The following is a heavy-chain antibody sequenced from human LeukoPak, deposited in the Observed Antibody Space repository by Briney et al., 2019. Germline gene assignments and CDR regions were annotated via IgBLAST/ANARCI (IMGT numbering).Heavy chain of an antibody. D-gene: IGHD3-3*01. J-gene: IGHJ5*02. V-gene: IGHV3-23*01. CDR1: GFTFSSYA. Sequence: GSLRLSCAASGFTFSSYAMSWVRQAPGKGLEWVSGISGSGGSTYYADSVKGRFTISRDNSKNTLYLQMSSLRAEDTAVYYCAKGGAGARFDFWSGHPNWFDLWGQGTLVTVSS. CDR2: ISGSGGST. CDR3: AKGGAGARFDFWSGHPNWFDL.